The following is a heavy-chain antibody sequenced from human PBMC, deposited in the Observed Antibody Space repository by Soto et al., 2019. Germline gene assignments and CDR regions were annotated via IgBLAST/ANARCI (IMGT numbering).Heavy chain of an antibody. CDR1: GGSISSYY. Sequence: PSETLSLTCTVSGGSISSYYWSWIRQPPGKGLEWIGYIYFRGTTNYNPSLKSRVTMSADTSKNQFSLKLNSVTAADTAVYYCAQWIQLWDTGNWFDPWGQGTLVTVSS. J-gene: IGHJ5*02. CDR2: IYFRGTT. CDR3: AQWIQLWDTGNWFDP. D-gene: IGHD5-18*01. V-gene: IGHV4-59*12.